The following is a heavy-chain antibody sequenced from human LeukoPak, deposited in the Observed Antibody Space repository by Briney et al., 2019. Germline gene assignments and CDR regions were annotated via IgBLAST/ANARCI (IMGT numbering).Heavy chain of an antibody. J-gene: IGHJ5*02. CDR3: ARDYGPYPGCSWFDP. CDR1: GYTFTGYY. V-gene: IGHV1-2*06. Sequence: ASVTVSCTASGYTFTGYYIHWVRQAPGQGLEWMGRINCNGGGTSYAQKFQGRVTMTRDTSISTAYMELDRLTSDDTAVYYCARDYGPYPGCSWFDPWGQGTLVTVSS. D-gene: IGHD2-21*01. CDR2: INCNGGGT.